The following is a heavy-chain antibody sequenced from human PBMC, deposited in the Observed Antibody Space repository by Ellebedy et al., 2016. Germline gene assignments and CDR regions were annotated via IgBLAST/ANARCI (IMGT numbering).Heavy chain of an antibody. Sequence: GESLKISCAASGFTFSSYAMHWVRQAPGKGLEWVAVISYDGSNKYYADSVKGRFTISRDNSKNTLYLQMNSLRAEDTAVYYCARDEAAAGTFISVLDYWGQGTLVTVSS. CDR3: ARDEAAAGTFISVLDY. CDR2: ISYDGSNK. V-gene: IGHV3-30-3*01. J-gene: IGHJ4*02. D-gene: IGHD6-13*01. CDR1: GFTFSSYA.